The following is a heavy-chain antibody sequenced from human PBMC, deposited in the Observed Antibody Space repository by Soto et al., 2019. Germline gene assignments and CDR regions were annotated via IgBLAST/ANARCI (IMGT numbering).Heavy chain of an antibody. CDR1: GFTFSSYG. J-gene: IGHJ5*02. V-gene: IGHV3-30*18. Sequence: QVQLVESGGGVVQPGRSLRLSCAASGFTFSSYGMHWVRQAPGQGLEWVAVISYDGSNKYYADSVQGRFTISRDNSKNTLYLQMNSLSAEDTAVYYCAKHRHAGNWFAPWGQGTLVTVSS. CDR2: ISYDGSNK. CDR3: AKHRHAGNWFAP.